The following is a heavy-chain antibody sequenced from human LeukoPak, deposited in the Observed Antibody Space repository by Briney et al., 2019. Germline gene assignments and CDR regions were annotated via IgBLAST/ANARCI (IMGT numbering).Heavy chain of an antibody. CDR3: ARGDLAYYGSGRSFDY. V-gene: IGHV1-69*05. CDR2: IIPIFGTA. D-gene: IGHD3-10*01. J-gene: IGHJ4*02. Sequence: SVQVSCKASGGTFSSYAISWVRQAPGQGLEWMGGIIPIFGTANYAQKFQGRVTITTDESTSTAYMELSSPRSEDTAVYYCARGDLAYYGSGRSFDYRGQGTLVTVSS. CDR1: GGTFSSYA.